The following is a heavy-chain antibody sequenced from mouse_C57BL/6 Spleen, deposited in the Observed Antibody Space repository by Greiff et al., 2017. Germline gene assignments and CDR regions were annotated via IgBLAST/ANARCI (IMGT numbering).Heavy chain of an antibody. CDR2: IWRGGST. V-gene: IGHV2-5*01. D-gene: IGHD2-4*01. CDR1: GFSLTSYG. Sequence: VKLQESGPGLVQPSQSLSITCTVSGFSLTSYGVHWVRQSPGKGLEWLGVIWRGGSTDYNAAFMSRLSITKDNSKSQVFFKMNSLQADDTAIYYCAKNPYDYGSYAMDYWGQGTSVTVSS. J-gene: IGHJ4*01. CDR3: AKNPYDYGSYAMDY.